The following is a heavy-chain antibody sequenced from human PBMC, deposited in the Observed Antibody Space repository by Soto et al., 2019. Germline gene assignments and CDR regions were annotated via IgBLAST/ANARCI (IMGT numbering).Heavy chain of an antibody. CDR1: GFTFSSYG. CDR2: IWYDGSNK. J-gene: IGHJ6*02. CDR3: ARDTVTGQGEYYYYGMDV. Sequence: QVQLVECGGGVVQPGRSLRLSCAASGFTFSSYGMHWVRQAPGKGLEWVAVIWYDGSNKYYADSVKGRFTISRDNSKNTLYLQMNSLRAEDTAVYYCARDTVTGQGEYYYYGMDVWGQGTTVTVSS. V-gene: IGHV3-33*01. D-gene: IGHD4-4*01.